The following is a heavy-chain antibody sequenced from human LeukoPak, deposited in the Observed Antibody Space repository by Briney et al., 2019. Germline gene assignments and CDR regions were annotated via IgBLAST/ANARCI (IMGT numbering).Heavy chain of an antibody. Sequence: SGPTLVKPTQTLTLTCTFSGFSLSTSGMCVSWIRQPPGKALEWHARIDWDDDKYYSTSLKTRLTISKDTSKNQVVLTMTNMDPVDTATYYCARMGVILGSYKWFDPWGQGTLVTVSS. CDR2: IDWDDDK. CDR3: ARMGVILGSYKWFDP. V-gene: IGHV2-70*11. CDR1: GFSLSTSGMC. D-gene: IGHD3-10*01. J-gene: IGHJ5*02.